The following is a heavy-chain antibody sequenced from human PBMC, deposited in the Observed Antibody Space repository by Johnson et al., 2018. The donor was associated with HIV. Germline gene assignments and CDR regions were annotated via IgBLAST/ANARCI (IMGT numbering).Heavy chain of an antibody. Sequence: MLLVESGGGLVQPGGSLRLSCAASGFTFSSYDMHWVRQATGKGLEWVSAIGTAGDTYYADSVKGRFTISRDNSKNTLYLQMNSLRTEDTAVYYCARVSLAYSYGYDAFDIWGQGTMVTVSS. D-gene: IGHD5-18*01. V-gene: IGHV3-13*01. J-gene: IGHJ3*02. CDR1: GFTFSSYD. CDR3: ARVSLAYSYGYDAFDI. CDR2: IGTAGDT.